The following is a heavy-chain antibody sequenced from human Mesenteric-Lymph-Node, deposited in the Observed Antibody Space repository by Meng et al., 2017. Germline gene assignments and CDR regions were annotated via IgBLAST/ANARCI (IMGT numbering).Heavy chain of an antibody. CDR3: ARHDGGYGDYFDH. CDR2: IYYSGST. Sequence: QVQPQEAGPGLVKPSGTLSLTCGVSGGSISSSNWWSWVRQPPGKGLEWIGSIYYSGSTYYNPSLRSRVTMSLDTSKNQFSLKLSSVTATDTAVYYCARHDGGYGDYFDHWGQGTLVTVSS. V-gene: IGHV4-4*02. J-gene: IGHJ4*02. CDR1: GGSISSSNW. D-gene: IGHD5-12*01.